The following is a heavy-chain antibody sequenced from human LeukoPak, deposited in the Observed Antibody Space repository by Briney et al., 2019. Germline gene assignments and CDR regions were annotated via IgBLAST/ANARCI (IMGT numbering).Heavy chain of an antibody. Sequence: SVKVSCKASGGTFSSYAISWVRQAPGQGLEWMGRIIPILGIANYAQKFQGRVTITADKSTSTAYMELSSLRSEDTAVYYCASFSSITSIYYYYYGMDVWGQGTTVTVS. CDR1: GGTFSSYA. CDR2: IIPILGIA. D-gene: IGHD6-19*01. CDR3: ASFSSITSIYYYYYGMDV. V-gene: IGHV1-69*04. J-gene: IGHJ6*02.